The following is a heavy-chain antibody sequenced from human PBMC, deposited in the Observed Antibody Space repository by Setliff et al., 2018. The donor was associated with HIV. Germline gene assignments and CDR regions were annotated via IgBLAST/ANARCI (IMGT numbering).Heavy chain of an antibody. CDR3: VRTYYDILTGYGGFYYMDV. CDR1: GFTFSRYS. CDR2: ISSSSSTL. V-gene: IGHV3-48*01. Sequence: GGSLRLSCTASGFTFSRYSMNWVRQAPGKGLEWVAYISSSSSTLYYADSVKGRFTISRDNAKNSLYLQMNSLRAEDTAVYYCVRTYYDILTGYGGFYYMDVWGKGTTVTVSS. D-gene: IGHD3-9*01. J-gene: IGHJ6*03.